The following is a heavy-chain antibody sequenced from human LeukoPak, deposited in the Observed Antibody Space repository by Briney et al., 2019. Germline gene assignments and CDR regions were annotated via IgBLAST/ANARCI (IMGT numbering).Heavy chain of an antibody. Sequence: SETLSLTCTVSGGSISSYYWGWIRQPPGKGLERIGSIYYSGSTYYNPSLQSRVTISVDTSKNQFSLKLSSVTAADTAVYYCARRQRHFDYWGQGTLVTVSS. CDR2: IYYSGST. CDR3: ARRQRHFDY. V-gene: IGHV4-39*01. D-gene: IGHD6-25*01. J-gene: IGHJ4*02. CDR1: GGSISSYY.